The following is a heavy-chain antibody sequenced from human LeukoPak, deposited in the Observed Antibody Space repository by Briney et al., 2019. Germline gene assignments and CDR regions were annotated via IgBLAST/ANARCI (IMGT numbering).Heavy chain of an antibody. V-gene: IGHV4-39*01. CDR2: IYYSGST. CDR1: GGSISSSSYY. Sequence: SETLSLTCTVSGGSISSSSYYWGWIRQPPGKGLEWIGNIYYSGSTYCNPSLKSRVTISVGTSKNQFSLKLSAVTAADTAVYYCASVRRGFGESSKYYSYYYMDAWGNGTTVTISS. CDR3: ASVRRGFGESSKYYSYYYMDA. J-gene: IGHJ6*03. D-gene: IGHD3-10*01.